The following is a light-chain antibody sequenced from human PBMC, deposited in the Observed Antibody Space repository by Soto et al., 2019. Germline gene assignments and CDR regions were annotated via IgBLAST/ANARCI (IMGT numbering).Light chain of an antibody. Sequence: EIAMKQSPATLSVYPGERATLSCRASQSVSSKLAWYQQKPGQAPRLLIYDASTRATGIPARFSGSGSGTEFTLTISSLQSEDFAVYYCQQFNNWPRTFGQGTKVDIK. CDR2: DAS. CDR1: QSVSSK. V-gene: IGKV3-15*01. J-gene: IGKJ1*01. CDR3: QQFNNWPRT.